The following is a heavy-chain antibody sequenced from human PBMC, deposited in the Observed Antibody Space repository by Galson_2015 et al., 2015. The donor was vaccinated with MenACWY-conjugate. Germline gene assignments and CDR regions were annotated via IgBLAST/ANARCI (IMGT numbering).Heavy chain of an antibody. CDR2: INSDGSST. J-gene: IGHJ6*02. D-gene: IGHD3-10*01. CDR1: GFTFSSYW. V-gene: IGHV3-74*01. Sequence: SLRLSCAASGFTFSSYWMHWVRQAPGKGLVWVSRINSDGSSTSYADSVKGRFTISRDNAKNTLYLQTNSLRAEDTAVYYCAARLLHSGGMDVWGQGTTVTVSS. CDR3: AARLLHSGGMDV.